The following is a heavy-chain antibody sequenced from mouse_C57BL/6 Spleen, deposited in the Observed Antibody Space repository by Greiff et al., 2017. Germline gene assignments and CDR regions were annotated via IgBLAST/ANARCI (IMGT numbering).Heavy chain of an antibody. J-gene: IGHJ3*01. CDR2: INPSTGGT. V-gene: IGHV1-42*01. D-gene: IGHD1-1*01. CDR1: GYSFTGYY. Sequence: EVQLQQSGPELVKPGASVKISCKASGYSFTGYYMNWVKQSPEKSLEWIGEINPSTGGTTYNQKFKAKATLTVDKSSSTAYMQLKSLTSEDSAVYYCANYYGSSYLAYWGQGTLVTVSA. CDR3: ANYYGSSYLAY.